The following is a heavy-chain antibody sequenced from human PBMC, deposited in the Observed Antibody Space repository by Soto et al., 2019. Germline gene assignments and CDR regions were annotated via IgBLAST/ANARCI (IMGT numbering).Heavy chain of an antibody. D-gene: IGHD6-13*01. Sequence: QVQLVQSGAEVKKPGSSVKVSCKASGGTFSSYAISWVRQAPGQGLEWMGGIIPIFGTANYAQKFQGRVTITADESTSTAYMELSSLRSEDTAVYYCARASVSSYSGSWYGLGYWGQGTLVTVSS. V-gene: IGHV1-69*01. CDR2: IIPIFGTA. CDR3: ARASVSSYSGSWYGLGY. J-gene: IGHJ4*02. CDR1: GGTFSSYA.